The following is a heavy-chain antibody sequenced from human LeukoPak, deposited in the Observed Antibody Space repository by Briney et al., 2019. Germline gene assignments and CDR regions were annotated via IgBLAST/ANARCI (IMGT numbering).Heavy chain of an antibody. D-gene: IGHD4-17*01. CDR1: GFTFSSFV. CDR3: AKDASTVTLHADY. V-gene: IGHV3-30*18. CDR2: LSYDGSNR. J-gene: IGHJ4*02. Sequence: GGSQRLSCAASGFTFSSFVMHWVRQAPGKGLEWVAVLSYDGSNRYYADSVKGRFTISRDNSKNTLYLQMNSLRAEDTAVYYCAKDASTVTLHADYWGQGTLVTVSS.